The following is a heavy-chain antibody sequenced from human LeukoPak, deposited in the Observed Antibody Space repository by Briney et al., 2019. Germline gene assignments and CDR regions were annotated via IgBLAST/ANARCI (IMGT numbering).Heavy chain of an antibody. CDR3: TTDAAAGFDY. J-gene: IGHJ4*02. Sequence: GGSLRLSCAASGFTFSDHYMDWVRQAPGKGLEWVGRIKSKTDGGTTDYAAPVKGRFTISRDDSKNTLYLQMNSLKTEDTAVYYCTTDAAAGFDYWGQGTLVTVSS. D-gene: IGHD6-13*01. V-gene: IGHV3-15*01. CDR1: GFTFSDHY. CDR2: IKSKTDGGTT.